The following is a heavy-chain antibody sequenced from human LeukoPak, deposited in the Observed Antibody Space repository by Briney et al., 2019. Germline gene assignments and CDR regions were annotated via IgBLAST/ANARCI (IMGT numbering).Heavy chain of an antibody. CDR3: ARATDSSGWYSPFHYYYMDV. J-gene: IGHJ6*03. CDR1: GGSISSGSYY. V-gene: IGHV4-61*02. Sequence: KPSETLSLTCTVSGGSISSGSYYWSWIRQPAGKGLEWIGRIYTSGSTNYNPSLKSRVTISVDTSKNQFSLKLSSVTAADTAVYYCARATDSSGWYSPFHYYYMDVWGKGTTVTVSS. CDR2: IYTSGST. D-gene: IGHD6-19*01.